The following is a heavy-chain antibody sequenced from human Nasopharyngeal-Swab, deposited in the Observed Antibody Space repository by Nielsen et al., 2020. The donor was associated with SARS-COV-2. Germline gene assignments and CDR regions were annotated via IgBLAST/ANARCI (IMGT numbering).Heavy chain of an antibody. Sequence: GGSLRLSCAASGFTFDDYAMHWVRQAPGKGLEWVSGISWNSGSIGYADSVKGRFTISRDNAKNSLYLQMNSLRAEDTALYYCAKGEYSSSWYLYYFDYWGQGTLVTVSS. CDR3: AKGEYSSSWYLYYFDY. D-gene: IGHD6-13*01. CDR1: GFTFDDYA. CDR2: ISWNSGSI. J-gene: IGHJ4*02. V-gene: IGHV3-9*01.